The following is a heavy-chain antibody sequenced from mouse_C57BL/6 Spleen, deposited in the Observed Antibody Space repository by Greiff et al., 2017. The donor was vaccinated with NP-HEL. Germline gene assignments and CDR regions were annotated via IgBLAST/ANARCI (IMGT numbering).Heavy chain of an antibody. CDR3: ARVWDVGLYFDY. Sequence: VQLQQPGAELVRPGSSVKLSCKASGYTFTSYWMHWVKQRPIQGLEWIGNIDPSDSETHYNQKFKDKATLTVDKSSSTAYMQLSSLTSEDSAVYYCARVWDVGLYFDYWGQGTTLTVSS. CDR1: GYTFTSYW. J-gene: IGHJ2*01. D-gene: IGHD4-1*01. V-gene: IGHV1-52*01. CDR2: IDPSDSET.